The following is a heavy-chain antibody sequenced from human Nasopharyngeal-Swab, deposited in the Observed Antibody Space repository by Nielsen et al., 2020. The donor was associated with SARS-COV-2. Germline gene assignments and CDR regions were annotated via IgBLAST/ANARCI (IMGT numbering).Heavy chain of an antibody. J-gene: IGHJ6*02. V-gene: IGHV1-18*01. CDR3: ARAGYDYVWGAMLSAPRYGMDV. Sequence: ASVKVSCKASGYTSTSYGISWVRQAPGRRLEWMGWISAYNGNTNYAQKLQGRVTMTTDTSTSTAYMELRSLRSDDTAVYYCARAGYDYVWGAMLSAPRYGMDVWGQGTTVTVSS. CDR2: ISAYNGNT. CDR1: GYTSTSYG. D-gene: IGHD3-16*01.